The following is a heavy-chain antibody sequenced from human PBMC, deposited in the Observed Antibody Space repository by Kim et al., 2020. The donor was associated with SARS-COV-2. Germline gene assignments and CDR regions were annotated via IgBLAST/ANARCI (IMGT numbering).Heavy chain of an antibody. CDR3: ARNLAI. Sequence: KHSGSTNYNPSLKSRVTISVDTSKNQFSLKLSSVTAADTAVYYCARNLAIWGQGTLVTVSS. V-gene: IGHV4-34*01. CDR2: KHSGST. J-gene: IGHJ4*02. D-gene: IGHD3-16*01.